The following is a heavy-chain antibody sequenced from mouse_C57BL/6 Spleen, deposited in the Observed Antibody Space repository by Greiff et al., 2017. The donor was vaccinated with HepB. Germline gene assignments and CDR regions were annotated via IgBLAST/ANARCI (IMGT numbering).Heavy chain of an antibody. CDR3: ARHYYGSSYWYFDV. J-gene: IGHJ1*03. Sequence: VQLQQPGAELVMPGASVKLSCKASGYTFTSYWMHWVKQRPGQGLEWIGEIDPSDSYTNYNQKFKGKSTLTVDKSSSTAYMQLSSLTSEDSAVYYCARHYYGSSYWYFDVWGTGTTVTVSS. CDR2: IDPSDSYT. D-gene: IGHD1-1*01. V-gene: IGHV1-69*01. CDR1: GYTFTSYW.